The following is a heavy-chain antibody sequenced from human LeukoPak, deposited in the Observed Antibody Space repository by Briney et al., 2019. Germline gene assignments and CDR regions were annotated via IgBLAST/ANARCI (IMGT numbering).Heavy chain of an antibody. Sequence: GGSLRLSGAASGFTFNSYGMHWVRQAPGKGLEWVAAISYDGSDKYYADSVKGRFSISRDYSKNTLYLQMNSLRAEDTAVYYCARDRRAGSYFDYWGQGTLVTVSS. CDR3: ARDRRAGSYFDY. J-gene: IGHJ4*03. CDR1: GFTFNSYG. CDR2: ISYDGSDK. V-gene: IGHV3-30*03.